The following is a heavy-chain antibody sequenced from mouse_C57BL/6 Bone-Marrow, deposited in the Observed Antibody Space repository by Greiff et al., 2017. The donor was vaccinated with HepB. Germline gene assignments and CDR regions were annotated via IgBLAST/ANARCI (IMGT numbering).Heavy chain of an antibody. CDR3: VSYDGYPDY. J-gene: IGHJ2*01. V-gene: IGHV3-6*01. Sequence: DVHLVESGPGLVKPSQSLSLTCSVTGYSITSGYYWNWIRQFPGNKLEWMGYISYDGSNNYNPSLKNRISITRDTSKNQFFLKLNSVTTEDTATYYCVSYDGYPDYWGQGTTLTVSS. D-gene: IGHD2-3*01. CDR2: ISYDGSN. CDR1: GYSITSGYY.